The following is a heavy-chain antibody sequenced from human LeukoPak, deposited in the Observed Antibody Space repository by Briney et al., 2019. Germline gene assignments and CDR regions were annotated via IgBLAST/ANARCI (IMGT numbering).Heavy chain of an antibody. V-gene: IGHV4-59*08. CDR3: ARLWDSSSSLDY. CDR2: IYYSGGT. CDR1: GGSISSYY. Sequence: PSETLSLTCTVSGGSISSYYWTWIRQPPGKGLGLEWIGYIYYSGGTNYNPSLKSRVTISIATSKNQVSLKLSPVTAADTAVYYCARLWDSSSSLDYWGQGTLVTVSS. D-gene: IGHD6-6*01. J-gene: IGHJ4*02.